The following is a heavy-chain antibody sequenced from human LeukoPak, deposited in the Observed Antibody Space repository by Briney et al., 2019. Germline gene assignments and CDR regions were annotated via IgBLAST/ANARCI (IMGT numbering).Heavy chain of an antibody. D-gene: IGHD3-9*01. V-gene: IGHV1-8*01. CDR3: ARIGDILTGYYYFDY. Sequence: GASVKVSCKASGYTFTSYDINWVRQATGQGLEWMGWMNPNSGNTGYAQKFQGRVTMTRNTSISTAYMELSSLRSEDTAVYYYARIGDILTGYYYFDYWGQGTLVTVST. CDR2: MNPNSGNT. CDR1: GYTFTSYD. J-gene: IGHJ4*02.